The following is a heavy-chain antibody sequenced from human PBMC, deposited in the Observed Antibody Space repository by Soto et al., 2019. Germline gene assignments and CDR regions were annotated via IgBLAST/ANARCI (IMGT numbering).Heavy chain of an antibody. CDR2: INPNSGGT. CDR1: GYTFTSYY. V-gene: IGHV1-2*04. Sequence: ASVKVSCKASGYTFTSYYMHWVRQAPGQGLEWMGWINPNSGGTNYAQKFQGWVTMTRDTSISTAYMELSRLRSDDTAVYYCARENPETLHFDYWGQGTLVTVSS. J-gene: IGHJ4*02. CDR3: ARENPETLHFDY.